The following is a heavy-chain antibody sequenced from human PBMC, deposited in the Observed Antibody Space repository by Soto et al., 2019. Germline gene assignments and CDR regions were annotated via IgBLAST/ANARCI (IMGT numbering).Heavy chain of an antibody. CDR1: GLTFRTYW. CDR2: VYNDGDST. Sequence: EVHLVESGGGLVQPGGSLRLSCAASGLTFRTYWGIWVRQAPGKGLVWVSRVYNDGDSTLHAASVTGRFTISRDNAKNTVCLQMSDLRVEDTAMYYCEVRPGYSTGGDYWGRGTLVTVSS. D-gene: IGHD2-15*01. V-gene: IGHV3-74*03. J-gene: IGHJ4*02. CDR3: EVRPGYSTGGDY.